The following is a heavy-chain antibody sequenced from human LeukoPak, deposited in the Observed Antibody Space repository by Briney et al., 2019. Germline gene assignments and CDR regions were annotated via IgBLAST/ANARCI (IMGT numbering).Heavy chain of an antibody. CDR1: GGSISGYY. D-gene: IGHD6-19*01. J-gene: IGHJ4*02. Sequence: SETLSLTCTVSGGSISGYYWSWIRQPPGKGLEWIGSIFYSGSTYYNPSLKSRVTISVDTSKNQFSLKLRSVTAADTAVYYCAKELAVATTGYWGQGTLVTVSS. V-gene: IGHV4-59*12. CDR2: IFYSGST. CDR3: AKELAVATTGY.